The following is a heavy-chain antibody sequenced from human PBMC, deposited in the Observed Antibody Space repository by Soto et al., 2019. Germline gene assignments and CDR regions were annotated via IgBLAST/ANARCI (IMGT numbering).Heavy chain of an antibody. Sequence: EVQLVESGGGLVQPGGSLRLSCAASGFTFSSYWMHWVRQAPGKGLVWVSRINSDGSSTSYADSVKGRFTISRDNAKNTLYLQMNSLRAEDTAVYYCPSSTSCYTDYYYMDVWGKGTTVTVSS. J-gene: IGHJ6*03. CDR1: GFTFSSYW. D-gene: IGHD2-2*02. V-gene: IGHV3-74*01. CDR2: INSDGSST. CDR3: PSSTSCYTDYYYMDV.